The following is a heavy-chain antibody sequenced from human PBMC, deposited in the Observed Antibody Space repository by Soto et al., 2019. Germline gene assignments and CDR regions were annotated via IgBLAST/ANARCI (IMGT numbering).Heavy chain of an antibody. J-gene: IGHJ5*02. CDR3: ARQIITMVRGVINGWFDP. V-gene: IGHV4-30-4*01. CDR1: GGSISSGDYY. Sequence: QVQLQESGPGLVKPSQTLSLTCTVSGGSISSGDYYWSWIRQPPGKGLEWIGYIYYSGSTYYNPSLKSRVTISVDTSKNQFSLKLSSVTAADTAVYYCARQIITMVRGVINGWFDPWGQGTLVTVSS. D-gene: IGHD3-10*01. CDR2: IYYSGST.